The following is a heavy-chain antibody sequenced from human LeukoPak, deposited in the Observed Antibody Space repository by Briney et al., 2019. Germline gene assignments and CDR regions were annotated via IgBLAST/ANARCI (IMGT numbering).Heavy chain of an antibody. D-gene: IGHD3-22*01. Sequence: SETLSLTCTVSGGSISSHYWSWIRQPPGKGLEWIGYTYYSGSTNYNPSLKSRVTISVDTSKNQFSLKLSSVTAADTAVYYCARDPYYYDSSGYYYDHAFDIWGQGTMVTVSS. V-gene: IGHV4-59*11. CDR1: GGSISSHY. J-gene: IGHJ3*02. CDR3: ARDPYYYDSSGYYYDHAFDI. CDR2: TYYSGST.